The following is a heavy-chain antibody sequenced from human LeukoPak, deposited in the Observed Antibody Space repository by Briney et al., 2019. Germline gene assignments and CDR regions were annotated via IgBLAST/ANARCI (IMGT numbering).Heavy chain of an antibody. CDR3: ARGSGYSYGYPFDY. CDR2: IYTSGST. V-gene: IGHV4-4*07. J-gene: IGHJ4*02. D-gene: IGHD5-18*01. CDR1: GGPISNYH. Sequence: SETLSLTCIVSGGPISNYHWSWIPQPAGKGLEWIGRIYTSGSTNYNPSLKSRVTMSVDTSKNQFSLKLTSVSAADPALHCCARGSGYSYGYPFDYWVGGTLVTVCS.